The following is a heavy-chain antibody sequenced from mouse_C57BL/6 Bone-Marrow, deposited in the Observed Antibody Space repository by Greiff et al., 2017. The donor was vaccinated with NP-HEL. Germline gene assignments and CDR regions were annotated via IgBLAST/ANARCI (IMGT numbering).Heavy chain of an antibody. CDR2: ISNGGGST. J-gene: IGHJ4*01. V-gene: IGHV5-12*01. CDR3: ARRIYYGNYGGTCYAMDY. Sequence: EVQLVESGGGLVQPGGSLKLSCAASGFTFSDYYMYWVRQTPEKRLEWVAYISNGGGSTYYPDTVKGRFTISRDNAKNTLYLQMSRLKSEDTAMYYCARRIYYGNYGGTCYAMDYWGQGTSVTVSS. CDR1: GFTFSDYY. D-gene: IGHD2-1*01.